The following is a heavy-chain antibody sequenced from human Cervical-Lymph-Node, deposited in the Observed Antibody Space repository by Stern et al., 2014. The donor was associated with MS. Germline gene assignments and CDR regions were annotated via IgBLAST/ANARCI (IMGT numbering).Heavy chain of an antibody. D-gene: IGHD2-8*01. Sequence: VQLVESGGGLVQPGGSLRLSCAASGFTFSSYSMNWVRQAPGKGLEWVSYISSSSSTIYYADSVKGRFTISRDNAKNSLYLQMNSLRAEDTAVYYCARDMYVDYFDYWGQGTLVTVSS. CDR3: ARDMYVDYFDY. V-gene: IGHV3-48*01. J-gene: IGHJ4*02. CDR2: ISSSSSTI. CDR1: GFTFSSYS.